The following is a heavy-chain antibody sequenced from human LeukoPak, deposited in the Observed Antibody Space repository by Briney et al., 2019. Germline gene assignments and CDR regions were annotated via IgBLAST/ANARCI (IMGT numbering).Heavy chain of an antibody. J-gene: IGHJ4*02. V-gene: IGHV4-34*01. Sequence: PSETLSLTCAVYGGSSSGYYWSWIRQPPGKGLEWIGEINHSGSTNYNPSLKSRVTISVDTSKNQFSLKLSSVTAADTAVYYCARGMFHFDSGSYRRRDYWGQGTLVTVSS. D-gene: IGHD1-26*01. CDR2: INHSGST. CDR3: ARGMFHFDSGSYRRRDY. CDR1: GGSSSGYY.